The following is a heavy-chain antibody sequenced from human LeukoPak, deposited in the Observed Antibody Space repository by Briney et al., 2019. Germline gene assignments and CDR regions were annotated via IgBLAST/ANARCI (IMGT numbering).Heavy chain of an antibody. V-gene: IGHV3-30*04. CDR1: GFIFSSYA. Sequence: GGSLRLSCAASGFIFSSYAIHCVRQAPGKGLEWVAFISYDGGNKYSADSVKGRFTISRDKSKNTQYLQMNSLRVEDTAVYYCARGTARRDYYSHMDVWGKGTTVTVSS. J-gene: IGHJ6*03. CDR3: ARGTARRDYYSHMDV. CDR2: ISYDGGNK.